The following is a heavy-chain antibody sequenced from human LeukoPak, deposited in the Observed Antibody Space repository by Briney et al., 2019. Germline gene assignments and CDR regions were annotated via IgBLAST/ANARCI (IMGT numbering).Heavy chain of an antibody. Sequence: GGSLRLSCAASGFTFSSYGMHWVRQAPGKGLEWVAFIRYDGSNKYYADSVKGRFTISRDNSKNTLYLQMNSLRAEDTALYYCAKDIASKGSGSYPYYYYGMDVWGQGTTVTVSS. D-gene: IGHD3-10*01. V-gene: IGHV3-30*02. CDR1: GFTFSSYG. J-gene: IGHJ6*02. CDR2: IRYDGSNK. CDR3: AKDIASKGSGSYPYYYYGMDV.